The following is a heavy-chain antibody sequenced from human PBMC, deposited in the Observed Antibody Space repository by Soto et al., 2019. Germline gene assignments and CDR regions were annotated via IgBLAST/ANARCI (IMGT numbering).Heavy chain of an antibody. CDR2: IYYSGST. J-gene: IGHJ4*02. CDR3: ARVTEGQLLLGFDY. D-gene: IGHD2-15*01. V-gene: IGHV4-31*03. Sequence: QVQLQESGPGLVKPSQTLSLTCTVSGGSISSGGYYWSWIRQHPGKGLEWIGYIYYSGSTYYNPSLKSRFTISVDTSKNQFSLKLSSVTAADTAVYYCARVTEGQLLLGFDYWGQGTLVTVSS. CDR1: GGSISSGGYY.